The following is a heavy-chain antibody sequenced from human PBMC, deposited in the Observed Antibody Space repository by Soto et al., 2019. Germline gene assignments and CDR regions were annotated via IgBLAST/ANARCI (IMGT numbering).Heavy chain of an antibody. Sequence: GGSLRLSCVASGFTFTTYWMSWVRQAPGKGLEWVANIRQDGGAQYYVDSVKGRFTISRDNAKNPVYLQMDSLRAEDTAVYYCVRGGHGSGSYLGSYWGQGILVTVSS. CDR1: GFTFTTYW. CDR2: IRQDGGAQ. D-gene: IGHD3-10*01. CDR3: VRGGHGSGSYLGSY. V-gene: IGHV3-7*03. J-gene: IGHJ4*02.